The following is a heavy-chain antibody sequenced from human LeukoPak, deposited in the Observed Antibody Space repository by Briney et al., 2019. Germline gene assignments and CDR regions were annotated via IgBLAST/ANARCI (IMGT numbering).Heavy chain of an antibody. V-gene: IGHV3-23*01. CDR2: IGGRGGST. CDR1: GFTFSSYA. J-gene: IGHJ4*02. Sequence: PGGSRILYWSGSGFTFSSYAMSGIRQGPAKVLVSVAAIGGRGGSTYYADSVKGRFTISRDNSKNTLYLQMNSLRAEDTAVYYCAKDGPPIVVVVAATPGYFDYWGQGTLVTVSP. D-gene: IGHD2-15*01. CDR3: AKDGPPIVVVVAATPGYFDY.